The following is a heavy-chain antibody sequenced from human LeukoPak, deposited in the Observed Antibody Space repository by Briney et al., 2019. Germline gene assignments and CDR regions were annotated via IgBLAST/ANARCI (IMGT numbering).Heavy chain of an antibody. Sequence: GGSLRLSCAASGLTFSSYGMHWVRQAPGKGLEWVAVIWYDGSNKYYADSVKGRFTISRDNSKNTLYLQMNSLRAEDTAVYYCAREFNGGEWELLGYWGQGTLVTVSS. CDR2: IWYDGSNK. V-gene: IGHV3-33*08. D-gene: IGHD1-26*01. CDR3: AREFNGGEWELLGY. CDR1: GLTFSSYG. J-gene: IGHJ4*02.